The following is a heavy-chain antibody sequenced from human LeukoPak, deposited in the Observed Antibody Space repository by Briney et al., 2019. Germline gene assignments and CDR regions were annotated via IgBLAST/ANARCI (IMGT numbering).Heavy chain of an antibody. CDR1: GYTFTSYY. CDR2: INPSGGST. CDR3: ARVFKRYFGSAYDY. Sequence: ASVKVSCKASGYTFTSYYMHWVRQAPGQGLEWMGIINPSGGSTSYAQKFQGRVTMTRDMSTSTVYMELSSLRAEDTAVYFCARVFKRYFGSAYDYWGQGTLVTVSS. D-gene: IGHD3-10*01. J-gene: IGHJ4*02. V-gene: IGHV1-46*01.